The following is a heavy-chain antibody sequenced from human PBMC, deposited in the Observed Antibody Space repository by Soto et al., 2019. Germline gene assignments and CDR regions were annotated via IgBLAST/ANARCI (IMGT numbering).Heavy chain of an antibody. V-gene: IGHV1-69*06. CDR2: IIPISGTT. Sequence: QVQLVQSGAEVKRPESSMKVSCKPSGGTFNNYAINWVRQAPGQGLEWMGAIIPISGTTKYAQKFQGRVTITADKSTSTVYMDLSSLRSEDTAVYYCGRWGGLSCSGAVCFKKPLDYWGQGTQVTVSS. J-gene: IGHJ4*02. CDR3: GRWGGLSCSGAVCFKKPLDY. D-gene: IGHD2-15*01. CDR1: GGTFNNYA.